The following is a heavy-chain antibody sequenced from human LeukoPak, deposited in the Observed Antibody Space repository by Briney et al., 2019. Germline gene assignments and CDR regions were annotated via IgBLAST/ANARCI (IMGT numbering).Heavy chain of an antibody. CDR1: GGSFSGYY. V-gene: IGHV4-34*01. Sequence: SETPSLTCAVYGGSFSGYYWSWIRQPPGKGLEWIGEINHSGSTNYNPSLKSRVTISVDTSKNQFSLKLSSVTAADTAVYYCARDGFQGAVALNYWGQGTLVTVSS. D-gene: IGHD6-19*01. J-gene: IGHJ4*02. CDR2: INHSGST. CDR3: ARDGFQGAVALNY.